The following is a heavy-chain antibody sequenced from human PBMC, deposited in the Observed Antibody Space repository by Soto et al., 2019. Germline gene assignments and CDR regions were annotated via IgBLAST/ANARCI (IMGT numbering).Heavy chain of an antibody. CDR3: ARERGITIFGVAHTYYFDY. Sequence: GGSLRLSCAASGFTFSSYAMSWVRQAPGKGLEWVSAISGSGGSTYYADSVKGRFTISRDNSKNTLYLQMNSLRAEDTAVYYCARERGITIFGVAHTYYFDYWGQGTLVTVSS. CDR1: GFTFSSYA. J-gene: IGHJ4*02. D-gene: IGHD3-3*01. V-gene: IGHV3-23*01. CDR2: ISGSGGST.